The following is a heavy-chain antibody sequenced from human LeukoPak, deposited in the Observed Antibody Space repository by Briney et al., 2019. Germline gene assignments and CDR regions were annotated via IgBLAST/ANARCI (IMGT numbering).Heavy chain of an antibody. D-gene: IGHD6-13*01. V-gene: IGHV4-4*07. Sequence: KSSETLSLTCTVSGGSISSYYWSWIRQPAGKGLEWIGRIYTSGSTNYNPSLKSRVTISVDTSKNQFSLKLRSVTAADTAVYYCARISSSNWYNERGAFDVWGQGTMVTVSS. CDR2: IYTSGST. CDR3: ARISSSNWYNERGAFDV. CDR1: GGSISSYY. J-gene: IGHJ3*01.